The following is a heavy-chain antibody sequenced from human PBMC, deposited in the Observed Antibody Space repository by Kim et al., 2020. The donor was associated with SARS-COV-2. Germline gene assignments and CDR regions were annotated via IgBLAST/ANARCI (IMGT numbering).Heavy chain of an antibody. D-gene: IGHD1-26*01. J-gene: IGHJ3*02. Sequence: PYLKSRVTISVGTSKNQCSPRLSSVTAADTAVYYCARESVTSYSGSYLDIWGQGTMVTVSS. V-gene: IGHV4-59*01. CDR3: ARESVTSYSGSYLDI.